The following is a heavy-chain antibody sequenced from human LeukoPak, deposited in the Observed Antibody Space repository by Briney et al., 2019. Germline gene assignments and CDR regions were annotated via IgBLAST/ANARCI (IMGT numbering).Heavy chain of an antibody. D-gene: IGHD6-19*01. CDR3: AKDTSGWFYYFDY. CDR1: GCTFSTYA. V-gene: IGHV3-23*01. Sequence: AGGSLRLSCAASGCTFSTYAMNWVRQAPGKGLEWVSAISTSSGSTYYADSVKGRFTISRDDSKNTLYLQVNSLRAEDTAIYHCAKDTSGWFYYFDYWGQGTLVTVSS. J-gene: IGHJ4*02. CDR2: ISTSSGST.